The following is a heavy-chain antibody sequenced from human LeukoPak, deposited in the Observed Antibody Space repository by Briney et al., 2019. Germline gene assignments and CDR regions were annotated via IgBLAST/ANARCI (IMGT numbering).Heavy chain of an antibody. D-gene: IGHD3-22*01. Sequence: SVKVSCKASGGTFSSYAISWVRQAPGQGLEWMGGIIPIFGTANYAQKFQGRVTITTDESTSTAYMELSSLRSDDTAVYYCARRLEYYDSSGYYLTHDAFDIWGQGTMVTVSS. CDR1: GGTFSSYA. V-gene: IGHV1-69*05. J-gene: IGHJ3*02. CDR2: IIPIFGTA. CDR3: ARRLEYYDSSGYYLTHDAFDI.